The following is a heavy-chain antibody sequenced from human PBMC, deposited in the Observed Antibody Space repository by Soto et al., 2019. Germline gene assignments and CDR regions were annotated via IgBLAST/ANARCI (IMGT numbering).Heavy chain of an antibody. CDR3: ARRYGGAFDI. V-gene: IGHV4-59*08. D-gene: IGHD1-20*01. CDR1: GGSISSYY. Sequence: QVQLQESGPGLAKPSETVSLTCTDYGGSISSYYWSWIRQPPGKGLEWIGYIYYSGSTNYNPSLKSRVTISVDTSKNQFSLKLSSATAADTAVYYCARRYGGAFDIWGQGTMVTVSS. CDR2: IYYSGST. J-gene: IGHJ3*02.